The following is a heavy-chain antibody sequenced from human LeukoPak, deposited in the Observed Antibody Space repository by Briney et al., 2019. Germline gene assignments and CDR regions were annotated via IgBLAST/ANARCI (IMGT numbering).Heavy chain of an antibody. CDR3: ARDIFSYYYDSSGNDY. CDR1: GFTFSSYA. D-gene: IGHD3-22*01. Sequence: PGRSLRPSCAASGFTFSSYAMHWVRQAPGKGLEWVAVISYDGSNKYYADSVKGRFTISRDNSKNTLYLQMNSLRAEDTAVYYCARDIFSYYYDSSGNDYWGQGTLVTVSS. V-gene: IGHV3-30-3*01. J-gene: IGHJ4*02. CDR2: ISYDGSNK.